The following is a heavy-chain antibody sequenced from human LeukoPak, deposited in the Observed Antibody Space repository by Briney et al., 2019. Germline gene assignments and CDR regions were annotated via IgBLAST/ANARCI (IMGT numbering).Heavy chain of an antibody. D-gene: IGHD6-13*01. Sequence: ASVKVSCKASGYTFTGYYMHWVRQAPGQGLEWMGWINPNSGGTNYAQKFQGRVTMTTDTSTSTAYMELRSLRSDDTAVYYCARHMSIAAAGTDYWGQGTLVTVSS. CDR3: ARHMSIAAAGTDY. J-gene: IGHJ4*02. CDR1: GYTFTGYY. V-gene: IGHV1-2*02. CDR2: INPNSGGT.